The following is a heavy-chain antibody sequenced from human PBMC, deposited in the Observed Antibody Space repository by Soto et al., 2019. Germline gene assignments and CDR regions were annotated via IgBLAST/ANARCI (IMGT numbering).Heavy chain of an antibody. J-gene: IGHJ4*02. CDR2: ISWDGGST. Sequence: GGSLRLSCAASGFTFDDYAMHWVRQAPGKGLEWVSLISWDGGSTYYADSVKGRFTISRDNSKNSLYLQMNSLRAEDTALYYCAKDKYRGGWRLWDYWGQGTLVTVSS. CDR3: AKDKYRGGWRLWDY. CDR1: GFTFDDYA. D-gene: IGHD3-10*01. V-gene: IGHV3-43D*03.